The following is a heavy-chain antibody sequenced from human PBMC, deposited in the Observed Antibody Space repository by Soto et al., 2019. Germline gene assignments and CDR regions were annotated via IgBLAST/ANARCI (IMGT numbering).Heavy chain of an antibody. CDR2: IIPILGIA. Sequence: QVQLVQSGAEEKKPGSSVKVSCTASGGTFSSYTISWVRQAPGQGLEWMGRIIPILGIANYAQQLQGRVTITADKSTSTAYVELSRLRSQDTDVYYCANVAYYDLLPGQSIVYYMDVGGKGTTVTVSS. J-gene: IGHJ6*03. V-gene: IGHV1-69*02. CDR1: GGTFSSYT. D-gene: IGHD3-9*01. CDR3: ANVAYYDLLPGQSIVYYMDV.